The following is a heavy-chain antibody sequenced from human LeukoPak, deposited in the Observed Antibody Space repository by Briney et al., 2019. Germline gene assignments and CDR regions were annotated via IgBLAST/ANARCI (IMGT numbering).Heavy chain of an antibody. J-gene: IGHJ4*02. Sequence: GGSLRLSCAASGFTFSCYAMSWVRQAPGKGLEWVSAISGSGGSTYYADSVKGRFTISRDNSKNTLYLQMNSLRAEDTAVYYCAKWLDGSGSRYDSWGQGTLVTVSS. D-gene: IGHD3-10*01. CDR1: GFTFSCYA. CDR3: AKWLDGSGSRYDS. CDR2: ISGSGGST. V-gene: IGHV3-23*01.